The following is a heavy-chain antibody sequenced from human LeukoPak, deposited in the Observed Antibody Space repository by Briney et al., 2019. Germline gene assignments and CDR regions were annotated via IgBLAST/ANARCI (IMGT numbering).Heavy chain of an antibody. V-gene: IGHV4-38-2*01. Sequence: KPSETLSLTCAVSGYSISRGSYWGWIRQRPGKGLEWIGSVYHSGSAYYNPSLKSRVTISVDTSKNQFSLKLTSVTAADTAVYYCAVGLHSGQFAFDIWGQGTMVTVSS. D-gene: IGHD5-24*01. CDR1: GYSISRGSY. CDR2: VYHSGSA. CDR3: AVGLHSGQFAFDI. J-gene: IGHJ3*02.